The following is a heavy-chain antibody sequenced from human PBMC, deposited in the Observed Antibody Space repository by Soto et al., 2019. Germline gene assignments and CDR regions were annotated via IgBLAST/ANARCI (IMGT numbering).Heavy chain of an antibody. V-gene: IGHV3-48*02. CDR3: ARDEAAAGTPGEGPERNWFDP. CDR1: GFTFSSYS. J-gene: IGHJ5*02. Sequence: EVQLVESGGGLVQPGGSLRLSCAASGFTFSSYSMNWVRQAPGKGLEWVSYISSSSSTIYYADSVKGRFTISRDNAKNSLYLQMNSLRDEDTAVYYCARDEAAAGTPGEGPERNWFDPWGQGTLVTVSS. CDR2: ISSSSSTI. D-gene: IGHD6-13*01.